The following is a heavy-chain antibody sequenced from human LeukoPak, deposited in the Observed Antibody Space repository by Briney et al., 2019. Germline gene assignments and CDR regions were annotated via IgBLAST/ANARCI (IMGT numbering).Heavy chain of an antibody. Sequence: GESLKISCKGSGYSFTSYWISWVRQMPGKGLEWMGRIDPSDSYTNYSPSFQGHVTISADKSISTAYLQWSSLKASDTAMYYCARPSTGYSSGWYLRPFDYWGQGTLVTVSS. CDR2: IDPSDSYT. CDR1: GYSFTSYW. V-gene: IGHV5-10-1*01. CDR3: ARPSTGYSSGWYLRPFDY. J-gene: IGHJ4*02. D-gene: IGHD6-19*01.